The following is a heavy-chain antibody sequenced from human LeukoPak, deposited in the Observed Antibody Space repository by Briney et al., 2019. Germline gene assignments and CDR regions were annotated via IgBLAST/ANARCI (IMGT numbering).Heavy chain of an antibody. J-gene: IGHJ6*03. D-gene: IGHD4-17*01. V-gene: IGHV4-34*01. Sequence: PSETLSLTCAVYGGSFSGHYWNWIRQPPGEGLEWIGEITHSGSTNYNPSLKSRVAISVDTSKNQFSLKLSSVTAADTAVYYCARLPTTRYYYYMDVWGKGTTVTVSS. CDR3: ARLPTTRYYYYMDV. CDR1: GGSFSGHY. CDR2: ITHSGST.